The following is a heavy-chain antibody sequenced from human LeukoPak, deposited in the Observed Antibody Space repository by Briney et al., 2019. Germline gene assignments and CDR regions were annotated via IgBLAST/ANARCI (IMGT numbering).Heavy chain of an antibody. D-gene: IGHD3-16*01. J-gene: IGHJ4*02. CDR2: IYSGGST. V-gene: IGHV3-53*01. Sequence: GGSLRLSCAASGFTFSSYSMSWVRQAPGKGLEWVSVIYSGGSTYYADSVKGRFTISRDNSKNTLYLQMNSLRAEDTAVYYCARDGAWGGFDYWGQGTLVTVSS. CDR1: GFTFSSYS. CDR3: ARDGAWGGFDY.